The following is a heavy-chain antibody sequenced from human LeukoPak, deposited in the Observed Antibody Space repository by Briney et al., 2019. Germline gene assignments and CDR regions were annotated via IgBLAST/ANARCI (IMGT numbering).Heavy chain of an antibody. CDR2: IYHSGST. CDR1: GVSISSSNW. J-gene: IGHJ5*02. Sequence: PSETLSLTCAVSGVSISSSNWWSWVRQPPGKGLEWIGEIYHSGSTNYNPSLKSRVTISVDTSKNQFSLKLSSVTAADTAVYYCASGPGYSSSWYAWFDPWGQGTLVTVSS. V-gene: IGHV4-4*02. D-gene: IGHD6-13*01. CDR3: ASGPGYSSSWYAWFDP.